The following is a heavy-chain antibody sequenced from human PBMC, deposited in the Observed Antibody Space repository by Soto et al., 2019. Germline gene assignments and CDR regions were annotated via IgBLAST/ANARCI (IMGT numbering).Heavy chain of an antibody. CDR1: GGSFSGYY. D-gene: IGHD4-17*01. CDR2: INHSGST. V-gene: IGHV4-34*01. CDR3: ALRSTTVTRDY. J-gene: IGHJ4*02. Sequence: PSETLSLTCAVYGGSFSGYYWSWIRQPPGKGLEWIGEINHSGSTNYNPSLKSRVTISVDTSKNQFSLKLSSVTAADTAVYYCALRSTTVTRDYWGQGTLVT.